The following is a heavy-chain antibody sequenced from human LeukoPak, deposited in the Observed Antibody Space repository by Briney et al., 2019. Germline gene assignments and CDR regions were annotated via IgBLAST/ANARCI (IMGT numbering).Heavy chain of an antibody. CDR2: ISGSGGST. D-gene: IGHD1-26*01. CDR3: AKSPHHSGRNHYFDY. CDR1: GFTFSSYA. Sequence: QPGGPLRLSCAASGFTFSSYAMSWVRQAPGKGLEWVSAISGSGGSTYYADSVKGRFTISRDNSKNTLYLQMNSLRAEDTAVYYCAKSPHHSGRNHYFDYWGQGTLVTVSS. J-gene: IGHJ4*02. V-gene: IGHV3-23*01.